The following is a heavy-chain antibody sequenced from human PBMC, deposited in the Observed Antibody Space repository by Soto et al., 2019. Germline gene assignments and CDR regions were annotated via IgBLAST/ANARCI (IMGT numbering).Heavy chain of an antibody. J-gene: IGHJ4*02. CDR3: ATVSGELWFGELYLFGY. Sequence: ASVKVSCKVSGYTLTELSMHWVRQAPGKGLEWMGGFDPEDGETIYAQKFQGRVTMTEDTSTDTAYMELSSLRSEDTAVYYCATVSGELWFGELYLFGYWGQGTLVTVSS. CDR2: FDPEDGET. V-gene: IGHV1-24*01. CDR1: GYTLTELS. D-gene: IGHD3-10*01.